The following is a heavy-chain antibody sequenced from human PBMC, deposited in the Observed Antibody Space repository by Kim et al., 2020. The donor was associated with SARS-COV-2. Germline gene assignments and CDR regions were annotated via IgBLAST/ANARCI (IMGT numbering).Heavy chain of an antibody. Sequence: SETLSLTCIVSGGSMTGSNYYWGWIRQPPGQGLERIGSIYYHGSPYYNATLRSRVAMSVDASKNTFSLTLTSMTAADSGIYYCARHKGNAYGSGSPRFDPWGQGILVTVSS. V-gene: IGHV4-39*01. CDR2: IYYHGSP. CDR3: ARHKGNAYGSGSPRFDP. D-gene: IGHD3-10*01. J-gene: IGHJ5*02. CDR1: GGSMTGSNYY.